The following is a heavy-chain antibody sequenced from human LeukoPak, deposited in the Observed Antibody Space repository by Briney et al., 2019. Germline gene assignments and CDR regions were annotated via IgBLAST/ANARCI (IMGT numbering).Heavy chain of an antibody. CDR3: ARDGGWHRFDY. D-gene: IGHD6-19*01. CDR1: GFPFSSYW. CDR2: INSDGSAT. Sequence: GGSLRLSCAASGFPFSSYWMHWVRQVPGKGLLWVSRINSDGSATIYADSVRGRFTISRDNAKNSLYLQMNSLSAEDTAMYYCARDGGWHRFDYWGQGTLVIVSS. V-gene: IGHV3-74*01. J-gene: IGHJ4*02.